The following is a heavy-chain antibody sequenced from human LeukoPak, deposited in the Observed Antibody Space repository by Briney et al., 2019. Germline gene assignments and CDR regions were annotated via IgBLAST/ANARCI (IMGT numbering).Heavy chain of an antibody. D-gene: IGHD3-9*01. CDR1: GFTFDDYA. CDR3: AKDHYYDILTTFDY. Sequence: GGSLRLSCAASGFTFDDYAMHWVRQTPGKGLEWVSGLSWNSGNIGYADSVKGRFTISRDNAKNSLFLQMNSLRAEDTALYYCAKDHYYDILTTFDYWGQGTLVTVSS. CDR2: LSWNSGNI. J-gene: IGHJ4*02. V-gene: IGHV3-9*01.